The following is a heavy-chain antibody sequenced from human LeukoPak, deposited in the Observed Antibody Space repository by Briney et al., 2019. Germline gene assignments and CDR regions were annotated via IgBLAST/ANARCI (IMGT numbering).Heavy chain of an antibody. J-gene: IGHJ4*02. V-gene: IGHV4-39*01. D-gene: IGHD3-10*01. CDR3: ARLWTRDYYFDY. CDR2: IYYSGTT. Sequence: SETLSLTCTVSGGSISSSSYFWGWIRQPPGKGLEWIGNIYYSGTTYYSPSLKSRVTISVDTSKNQFSLKLSSVTAADTAVYYCARLWTRDYYFDYWGQGTLVTVSS. CDR1: GGSISSSSYF.